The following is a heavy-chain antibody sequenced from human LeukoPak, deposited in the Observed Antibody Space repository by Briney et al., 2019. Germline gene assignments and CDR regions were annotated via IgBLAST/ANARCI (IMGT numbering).Heavy chain of an antibody. V-gene: IGHV3-21*01. CDR2: ISSTGSYI. D-gene: IGHD3-10*01. Sequence: KSGGSLRLSCEASGFTFSSYSMNWVRQAPGKGLGWLSSISSTGSYIYYADSVKGRFTISRDNAKNSLYLQMNSLRAEDTAVYYCARRDGEGVDYWGQGTLVTVSS. CDR1: GFTFSSYS. J-gene: IGHJ4*02. CDR3: ARRDGEGVDY.